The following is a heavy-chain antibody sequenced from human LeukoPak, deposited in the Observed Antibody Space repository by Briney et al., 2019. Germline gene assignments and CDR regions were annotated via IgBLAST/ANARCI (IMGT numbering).Heavy chain of an antibody. CDR1: GFSFSSYD. CDR3: ARALTSVTIPDY. Sequence: PGGSLRLSCAASGFSFSSYDMNWVRQAPGRGLEWVSFISSSGSTMYYADSAKGRFTISRDNAKNSLFLQMNSLRAEDTAVYYCARALTSVTIPDYWGQGTLVTVSS. J-gene: IGHJ4*02. D-gene: IGHD4-17*01. CDR2: ISSSGSTM. V-gene: IGHV3-48*03.